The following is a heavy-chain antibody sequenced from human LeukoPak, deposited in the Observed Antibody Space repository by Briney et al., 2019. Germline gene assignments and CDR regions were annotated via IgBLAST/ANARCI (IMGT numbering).Heavy chain of an antibody. CDR2: INHSGST. V-gene: IGHV4-34*01. D-gene: IGHD4-4*01. J-gene: IGHJ4*02. CDR1: GGSFSGYY. Sequence: SETLSLTCAVYGGSFSGYYWSWIRQPPGKGLEWIGGINHSGSTNYNPSLKSRVTISVDTSKNQFSLKLSSVTAADTAVYYCARGRTVTTGNWGQGTLVTVSS. CDR3: ARGRTVTTGN.